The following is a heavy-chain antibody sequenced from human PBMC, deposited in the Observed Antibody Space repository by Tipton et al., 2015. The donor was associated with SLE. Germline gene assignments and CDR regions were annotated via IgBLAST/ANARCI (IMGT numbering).Heavy chain of an antibody. V-gene: IGHV4-59*12. J-gene: IGHJ5*02. CDR3: ARASGYSSSWYGVNWFDP. CDR1: GGSTTNYY. D-gene: IGHD6-13*01. Sequence: PGLVKPSESLSLTCTVSGGSTTNYYWSWIRQPPGKGLEWIGYIYNSGGTNYNPSLKSRVTISIDTSKNQFSLNLTSVTAADTAVYYCARASGYSSSWYGVNWFDPWGQGTLVTVSS. CDR2: IYNSGGT.